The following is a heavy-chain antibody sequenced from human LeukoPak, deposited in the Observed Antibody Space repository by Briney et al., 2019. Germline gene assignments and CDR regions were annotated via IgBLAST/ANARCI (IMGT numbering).Heavy chain of an antibody. CDR3: ASPAYSSSWYSNDY. CDR1: GFTVSSNY. CDR2: IYSGGST. V-gene: IGHV3-66*01. J-gene: IGHJ4*02. Sequence: PGGSLRLSCAASGFTVSSNYMSWVRQAPGKGLEWVSVIYSGGSTYYADSVKGRFTISRGNSKNTLYLQMNSLRAEDTAVYYCASPAYSSSWYSNDYWGQGTLVTVSS. D-gene: IGHD6-13*01.